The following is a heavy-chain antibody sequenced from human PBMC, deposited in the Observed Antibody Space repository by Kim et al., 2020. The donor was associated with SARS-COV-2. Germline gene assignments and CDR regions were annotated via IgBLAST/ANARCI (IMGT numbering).Heavy chain of an antibody. CDR2: INTNTGNP. D-gene: IGHD3-9*01. CDR3: ARSGWYDILTGYPLRGPGRYYYYYGMDV. V-gene: IGHV7-4-1*02. J-gene: IGHJ6*02. CDR1: GYTFTSYA. Sequence: ASVKVSCKASGYTFTSYAMNWVRQAPGQGLEWMGWINTNTGNPTYAQGFTGRFVFSLDTSVSTAYLQISSLKAEDTAVYYCARSGWYDILTGYPLRGPGRYYYYYGMDVWGQGTTVTVSS.